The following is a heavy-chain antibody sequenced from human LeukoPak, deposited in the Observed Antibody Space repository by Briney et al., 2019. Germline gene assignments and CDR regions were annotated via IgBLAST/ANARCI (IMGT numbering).Heavy chain of an antibody. J-gene: IGHJ4*02. D-gene: IGHD5-24*01. V-gene: IGHV1-8*03. CDR3: ARGGRDGYNYGDYFDY. Sequence: ASVKVSCKASGYTFTSYDINWVRQATGQGLEWMVWMNPNSGNTGYAQKLQGRVTITRNTSISTAYMELSSLRSEDTAVYYCARGGRDGYNYGDYFDYWGQGTLVTVSS. CDR2: MNPNSGNT. CDR1: GYTFTSYD.